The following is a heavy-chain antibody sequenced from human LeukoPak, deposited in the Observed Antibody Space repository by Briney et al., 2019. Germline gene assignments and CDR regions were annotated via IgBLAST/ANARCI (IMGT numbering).Heavy chain of an antibody. D-gene: IGHD3-10*01. CDR2: IYYSGST. CDR1: GGSISSYY. J-gene: IGHJ6*03. Sequence: MTSETQSLTCTVSGGSISSYYWSWIRQPPGKGLEWIGYIYYSGSTNYNPSLKSRVTISVDTSKNQFSLKLSSVTAADTAVYYCARQYYGSGSPAPFYYYYYMDVWGKGTTVTISS. CDR3: ARQYYGSGSPAPFYYYYYMDV. V-gene: IGHV4-59*01.